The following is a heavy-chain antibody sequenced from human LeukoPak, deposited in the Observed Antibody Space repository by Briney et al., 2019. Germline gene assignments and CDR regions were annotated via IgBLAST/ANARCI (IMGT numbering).Heavy chain of an antibody. CDR3: ARHGLVNLPYYYYMDV. V-gene: IGHV4-59*08. Sequence: SETLSLTCTVSGGSISSYYWSWIRQPPGKGLEWIGYIYNSGSTNYNPSLKSRVTISVDTSKNQFSLKLSSVTAADTAVYYCARHGLVNLPYYYYMDVWGKGTTVTISS. D-gene: IGHD3/OR15-3a*01. CDR1: GGSISSYY. J-gene: IGHJ6*03. CDR2: IYNSGST.